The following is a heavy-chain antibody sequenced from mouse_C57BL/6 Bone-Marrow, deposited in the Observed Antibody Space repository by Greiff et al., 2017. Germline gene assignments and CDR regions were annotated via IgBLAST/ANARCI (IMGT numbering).Heavy chain of an antibody. J-gene: IGHJ3*01. CDR1: GYSFTDYN. V-gene: IGHV1-39*01. D-gene: IGHD1-1*01. CDR2: INPNYGTT. Sequence: LEESGPELVKPGASVKISCKASGYSFTDYNMNWVKQSNGKSLEWIGVINPNYGTTSYNQKFKGKATLTVDQSSSTAYMQLNSLTSEDSAVYYCARESYYGSSPAWFAYWGQGTLVTVSA. CDR3: ARESYYGSSPAWFAY.